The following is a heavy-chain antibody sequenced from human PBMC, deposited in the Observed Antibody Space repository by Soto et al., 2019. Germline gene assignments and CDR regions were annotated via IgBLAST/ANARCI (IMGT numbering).Heavy chain of an antibody. CDR3: EKKPAVAGAPILFDP. D-gene: IGHD6-19*01. CDR2: ISCSGGST. J-gene: IGHJ5*02. Sequence: PGGSLRLSCAASGFTFDDYGMSWVRQAPGKGLEWVSAISCSGGSTYYADSVKGRFTISRDNSKNTLYLQMNSLRAEDTAVYYCEKKPAVAGAPILFDPWGQGTLVTVSS. CDR1: GFTFDDYG. V-gene: IGHV3-23*01.